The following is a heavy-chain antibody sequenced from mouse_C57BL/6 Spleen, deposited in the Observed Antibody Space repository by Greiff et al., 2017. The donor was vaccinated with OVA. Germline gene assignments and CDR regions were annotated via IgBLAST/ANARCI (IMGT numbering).Heavy chain of an antibody. Sequence: QVQLQQSGAELARPGASVKLSCKASGYTFTSYGIRWVKQRTGQGLEWIGEIYPRSGYTYYNEKFKGKATLTADKSSSTAYMELRSLTSEDSAVYFCARAITTAGDYAMDYWGQGTSVTVSS. V-gene: IGHV1-81*01. J-gene: IGHJ4*01. CDR1: GYTFTSYG. CDR2: IYPRSGYT. D-gene: IGHD1-2*01. CDR3: ARAITTAGDYAMDY.